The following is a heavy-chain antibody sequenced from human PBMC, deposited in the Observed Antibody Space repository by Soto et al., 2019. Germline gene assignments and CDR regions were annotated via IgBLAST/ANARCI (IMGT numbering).Heavy chain of an antibody. CDR2: IFPGDSDT. D-gene: IGHD1-1*01. V-gene: IGHV5-51*01. Sequence: GESLKISCQGSGYSFGAYWIGWVRQMPGRGLEWMGIIFPGDSDTRYRPSFQGQVTISVDKSINTAYLQWSSLKTSDTAMYFCARGATTGNIPDYWGQGTLVTVSS. J-gene: IGHJ4*02. CDR1: GYSFGAYW. CDR3: ARGATTGNIPDY.